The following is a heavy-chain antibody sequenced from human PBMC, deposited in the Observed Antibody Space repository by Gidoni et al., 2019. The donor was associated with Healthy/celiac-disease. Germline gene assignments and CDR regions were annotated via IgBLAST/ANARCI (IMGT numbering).Heavy chain of an antibody. Sequence: QVQLQESGPGLVKPSGTLSLTCAVSGGSISSSNWWSWVRQPPGKGLEWIGEIYHSGSTNYNPSLKSRVTISVDKSKNQFSLKLSSVTAADTAVYYCAISTGGPHPDINSSGWSPYWGQGTLVTVSS. D-gene: IGHD6-19*01. CDR3: AISTGGPHPDINSSGWSPY. CDR1: GGSISSSNW. V-gene: IGHV4-4*02. J-gene: IGHJ4*02. CDR2: IYHSGST.